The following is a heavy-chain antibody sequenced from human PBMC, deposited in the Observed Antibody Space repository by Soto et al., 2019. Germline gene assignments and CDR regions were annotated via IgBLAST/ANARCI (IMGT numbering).Heavy chain of an antibody. V-gene: IGHV1-18*04. Sequence: ASVQVSCKASGYTFTSYGISWVRQAPGQGLEWMGWISAYNGNTNYAQKLQGRVTMTTDTSTSTAYMELRSLRSDDTAVYYCARVPIEDYVWGSYPRFYSSGQGNSVT. CDR2: ISAYNGNT. J-gene: IGHJ5*01. CDR3: ARVPIEDYVWGSYPRFYS. CDR1: GYTFTSYG. D-gene: IGHD3-16*02.